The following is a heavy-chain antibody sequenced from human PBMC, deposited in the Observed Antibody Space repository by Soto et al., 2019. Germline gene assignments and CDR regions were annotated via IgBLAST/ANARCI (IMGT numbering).Heavy chain of an antibody. CDR1: GGPISSSSYY. CDR2: IYYSGST. J-gene: IGHJ6*02. V-gene: IGHV4-39*01. D-gene: IGHD3-10*01. CDR3: ARGYSLWFGEWIYYYYGMDV. Sequence: PSDTLSLTYTVSGGPISSSSYYWGWIRQPPGKGLEWIGSIYYSGSTYYNPSLKSRVTISVDTSKNQFSLKLSSVTAADTAVYYCARGYSLWFGEWIYYYYGMDVWGQGTTVT.